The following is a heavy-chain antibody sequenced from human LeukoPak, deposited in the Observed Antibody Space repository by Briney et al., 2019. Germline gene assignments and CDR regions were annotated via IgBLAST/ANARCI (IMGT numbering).Heavy chain of an antibody. CDR1: GGTFSSYA. CDR3: ARDPGSYDYVWGSYRQPSYYFDY. D-gene: IGHD3-16*02. Sequence: SVKVSCKASGGTFSSYAISWVRQAPGQGLEWMGGIIPIFGTANYAQKFQGRVTITADESTSTAYMELSSLRSEDTAVYYCARDPGSYDYVWGSYRQPSYYFDYWGQGTLVTVSS. CDR2: IIPIFGTA. J-gene: IGHJ4*02. V-gene: IGHV1-69*13.